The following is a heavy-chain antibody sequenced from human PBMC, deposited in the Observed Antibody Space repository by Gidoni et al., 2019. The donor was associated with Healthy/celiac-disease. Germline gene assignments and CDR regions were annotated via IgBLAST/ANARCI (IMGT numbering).Heavy chain of an antibody. CDR3: VKEHSSSAKGSAFDI. V-gene: IGHV3-64D*06. J-gene: IGHJ3*02. CDR2: ISSNGGST. CDR1: GFTFSSYA. D-gene: IGHD6-13*01. Sequence: EVQLVESGGGLVQPGGSLRLSCSASGFTFSSYAMHWVRQAPGKGLEYVSAISSNGGSTYYADSVKGRFTISRDNSKNTLYLQMSSLRAEDTAVYYCVKEHSSSAKGSAFDIWGQGTMVTVSS.